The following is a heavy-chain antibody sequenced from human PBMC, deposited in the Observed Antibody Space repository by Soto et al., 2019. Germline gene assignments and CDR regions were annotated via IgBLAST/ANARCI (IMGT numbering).Heavy chain of an antibody. D-gene: IGHD6-19*01. CDR3: ARGRGSSGWSTFDY. J-gene: IGHJ4*02. V-gene: IGHV3-30-3*01. Sequence: QVQLVESGGGVVQPGRSLRLSCAASGFTFSSYAMHWVRQAPGKGLEWVAVISYDGSNKYYADSVKGRFTISRDNSKNTLYLQMNSLRAEDTAVYYCARGRGSSGWSTFDYWGQGTLVTVSS. CDR2: ISYDGSNK. CDR1: GFTFSSYA.